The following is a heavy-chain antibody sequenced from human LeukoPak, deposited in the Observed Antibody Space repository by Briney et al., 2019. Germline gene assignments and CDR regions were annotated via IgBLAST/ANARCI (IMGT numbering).Heavy chain of an antibody. D-gene: IGHD6-6*01. CDR2: INSDGSEG. CDR3: ARSSYSSSSSV. CDR1: GFTLSGSL. Sequence: GGALTLYCGVPGFTLSGSLMRCCRRAPAEELVEVASINSDGSEGYYADVVKGRFTISRDNAKNSLYLQINSLRAEDTAVYYCARSSYSSSSSVWGQGTMVTVSS. J-gene: IGHJ3*01. V-gene: IGHV3-7*03.